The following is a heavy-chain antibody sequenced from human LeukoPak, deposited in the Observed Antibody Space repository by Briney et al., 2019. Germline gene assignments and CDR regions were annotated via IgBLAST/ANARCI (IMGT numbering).Heavy chain of an antibody. J-gene: IGHJ6*04. CDR2: INHSGST. V-gene: IGHV4-34*01. D-gene: IGHD2-2*01. CDR1: GGSFSGYY. Sequence: PSETLSLTCAVYGGSFSGYYWSWIRQPPGKGLEWIGEINHSGSTNYNPSLKSLVTISVDTSKNQFSLKLNSVTAADTAVYYCARRDSCSSTSCYARGYYYYGMDVWGKGTTVTVSS. CDR3: ARRDSCSSTSCYARGYYYYGMDV.